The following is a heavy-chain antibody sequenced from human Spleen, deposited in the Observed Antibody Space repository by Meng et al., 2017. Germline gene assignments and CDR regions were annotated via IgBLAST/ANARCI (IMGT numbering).Heavy chain of an antibody. J-gene: IGHJ4*02. D-gene: IGHD4-17*01. CDR3: ARDDYGAFDY. CDR1: GDSVSSNSAA. Sequence: QVQLQQSGPGLVKPSQTLSLTCAISGDSVSSNSAAWDWIRQSPSRGLEWLARTYYRSKWYKDYAESVKSRITINPDTSKNQFSLQLNSVSAEGRAVYCCARDDYGAFDYWGQGTLVTVSS. CDR2: TYYRSKWYK. V-gene: IGHV6-1*01.